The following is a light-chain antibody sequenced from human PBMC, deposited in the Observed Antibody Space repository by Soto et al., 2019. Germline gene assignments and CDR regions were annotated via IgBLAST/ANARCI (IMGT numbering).Light chain of an antibody. CDR2: EAS. J-gene: IGKJ4*01. Sequence: DIQVTQSPSSLSASVGDRVTITCRASQGITNFLAWYQQKPGKVPKLLIYEASTLQSGVPSRFSGSGSGTDFTLTISSLQPEDVATYYCQKYNSAPSFGGGTKVEIK. CDR3: QKYNSAPS. CDR1: QGITNF. V-gene: IGKV1-27*01.